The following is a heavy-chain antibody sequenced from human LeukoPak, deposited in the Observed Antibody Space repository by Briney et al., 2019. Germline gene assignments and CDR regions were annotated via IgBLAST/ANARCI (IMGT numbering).Heavy chain of an antibody. CDR2: MNPNSGNT. CDR1: GYTFTSYD. V-gene: IGHV1-8*01. Sequence: ASVKVSCKASGYTFTSYDINWVLQATGQGLEWMGWMNPNSGNTGYAQKFQGRVTMTRNTSISTAYMELSSLRSEDTAVYYCATHYGSGSPRAYYYYYMDVRGKGTTVTVSS. J-gene: IGHJ6*03. CDR3: ATHYGSGSPRAYYYYYMDV. D-gene: IGHD3-10*01.